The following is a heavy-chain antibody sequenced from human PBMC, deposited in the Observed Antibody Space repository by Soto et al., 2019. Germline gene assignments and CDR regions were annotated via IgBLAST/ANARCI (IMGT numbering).Heavy chain of an antibody. V-gene: IGHV3-30-3*01. Sequence: GSLRLSCAASGFTFSSYAMHWVRQAPGKGLEWVAVISYDGSNKYYADSVKGRFTISRDNSKNTLYLQMNSLRAEDTAVYYCARAEMATTDYFDYWGQGNLVTVSS. J-gene: IGHJ4*02. CDR2: ISYDGSNK. CDR3: ARAEMATTDYFDY. D-gene: IGHD5-12*01. CDR1: GFTFSSYA.